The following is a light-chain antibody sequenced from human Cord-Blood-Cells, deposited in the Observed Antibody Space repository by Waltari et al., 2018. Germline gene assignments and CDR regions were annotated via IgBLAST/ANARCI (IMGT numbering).Light chain of an antibody. CDR3: QQLNSYPPA. V-gene: IGKV1-9*01. CDR1: QGISSY. J-gene: IGKJ1*01. Sequence: DIQLTPSPSFLSASVGDRVTITCRASQGISSYLAWYQQKPGKAPKLLIYAASTLQSGVPSRFSGGGSGTEFTLTISSLQPEDFATYYCQQLNSYPPAFGQGTKVEIK. CDR2: AAS.